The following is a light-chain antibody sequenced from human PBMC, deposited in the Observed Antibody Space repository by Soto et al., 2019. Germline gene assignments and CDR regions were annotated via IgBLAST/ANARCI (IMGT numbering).Light chain of an antibody. Sequence: EIVLTQSPGTLSLSPGESATLSCRASQSISDNLAWYQQKPGQAPRLLIYGASNRATGIPDRFSGSGSGTDFTLTISRLEPEDFAVYYCQQYGSSGTFGQGTRLEIK. CDR1: QSISDN. V-gene: IGKV3-20*01. CDR2: GAS. CDR3: QQYGSSGT. J-gene: IGKJ5*01.